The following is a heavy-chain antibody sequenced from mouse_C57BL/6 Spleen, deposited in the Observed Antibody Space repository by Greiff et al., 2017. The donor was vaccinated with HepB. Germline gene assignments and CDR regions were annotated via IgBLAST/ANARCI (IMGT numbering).Heavy chain of an antibody. D-gene: IGHD1-1*01. CDR2: ISDGGSYT. V-gene: IGHV5-4*03. Sequence: EVKLVESGGGLVKPGGSLKLSCAASGFTFSSYAMSWVRQTPEKRLEWVATISDGGSYTYYPDNVKGRFTISRDNAKNNLYLQMSHLKSEDTAMYYCARLYGSSPYWYFDVWGTGTTVTVSS. CDR1: GFTFSSYA. J-gene: IGHJ1*03. CDR3: ARLYGSSPYWYFDV.